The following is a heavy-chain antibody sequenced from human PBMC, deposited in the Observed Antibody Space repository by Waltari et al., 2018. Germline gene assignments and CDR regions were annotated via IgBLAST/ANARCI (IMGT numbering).Heavy chain of an antibody. V-gene: IGHV4-34*01. J-gene: IGHJ3*02. CDR2: INHSGST. Sequence: QVQLPQWGAGLLTPSETLSLTCAVYGGSFSGYYWSWIRQPPGKGLEWIGEINHSGSTNYNPSLKSRVTISVDTSKNQFSLKLSSVTAADTAVYYCARGKGSSSWGDAFDIWGQGTMVTVSS. D-gene: IGHD6-13*01. CDR3: ARGKGSSSWGDAFDI. CDR1: GGSFSGYY.